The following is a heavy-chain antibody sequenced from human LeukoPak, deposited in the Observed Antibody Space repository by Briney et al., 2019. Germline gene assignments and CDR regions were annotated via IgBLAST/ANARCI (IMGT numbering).Heavy chain of an antibody. V-gene: IGHV3-33*01. D-gene: IGHD6-19*01. J-gene: IGHJ4*02. CDR1: GFMFSDSA. CDR2: VWSGGNYK. Sequence: GGSLRLSCAASGFMFSDSAMHWVRQAPGKGLEWVAMVWSGGNYKFYGASVKGRFTVSRDDSDNTVYLQMTSLRAEDTAIYYCTRDPPNSGWAFASWGQGTLVTVSS. CDR3: TRDPPNSGWAFAS.